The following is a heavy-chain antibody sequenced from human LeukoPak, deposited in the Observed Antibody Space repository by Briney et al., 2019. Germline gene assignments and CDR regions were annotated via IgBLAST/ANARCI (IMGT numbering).Heavy chain of an antibody. Sequence: PSETLSLTCAVYGGSFSGYYWSWIRQPPGKGLEWIGEINHSGSTNYNPSPKSRVTISVDTSKDQFSLKLSSVTAADTAVYYCARGAKQWLVQRNWFDPWGQGTLVTVSS. CDR3: ARGAKQWLVQRNWFDP. D-gene: IGHD6-19*01. J-gene: IGHJ5*02. V-gene: IGHV4-34*01. CDR1: GGSFSGYY. CDR2: INHSGST.